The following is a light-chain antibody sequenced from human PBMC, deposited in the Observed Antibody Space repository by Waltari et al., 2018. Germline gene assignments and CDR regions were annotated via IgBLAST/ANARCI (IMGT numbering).Light chain of an antibody. V-gene: IGLV2-14*04. Sequence: YQQHPGISPKLVMYVVTKRPSGVSNRFSGSSSGSTASLTISGLQAEDEADYYCSSDRGSSTLYVFGTGTKVTVL. CDR2: VVT. J-gene: IGLJ1*01. CDR3: SSDRGSSTLYV.